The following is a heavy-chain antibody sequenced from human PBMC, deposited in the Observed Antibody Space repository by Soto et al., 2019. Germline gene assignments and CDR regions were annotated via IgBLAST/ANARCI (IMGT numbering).Heavy chain of an antibody. CDR2: IYYSGST. J-gene: IGHJ3*02. CDR3: ARGPSRRNPFDI. CDR1: GGSISSGGYY. V-gene: IGHV4-31*03. Sequence: TLSLTCTVSGGSISSGGYYWSWIRQHPGKGLEWIGYIYYSGSTYYNPSLKSRVTISVDTSKNQFSLKLSSVTAADTAVYYCARGPSRRNPFDIWGQGTMVTVS.